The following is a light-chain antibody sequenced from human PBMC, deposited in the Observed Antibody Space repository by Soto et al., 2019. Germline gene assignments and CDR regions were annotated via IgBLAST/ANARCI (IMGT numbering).Light chain of an antibody. J-gene: IGKJ1*01. CDR3: LQHNTYPST. Sequence: DIQMTQSPSAMSASVGDRVTITCRASQGISNYLAWFQQKPGQGPKRLIYAASILQPGVPSRFSGSGSGTDFTLTTSGLQTEDSATYYCLQHNTYPSTFGQGTKVEIE. CDR1: QGISNY. V-gene: IGKV1-17*03. CDR2: AAS.